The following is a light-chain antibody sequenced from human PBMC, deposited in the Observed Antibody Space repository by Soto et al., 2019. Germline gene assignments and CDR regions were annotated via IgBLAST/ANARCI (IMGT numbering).Light chain of an antibody. CDR2: ATS. CDR3: QNFGYTQWT. Sequence: ELVLTQSPGTLSLSPGERAALSCRASQIGSGNYLSWYQQKPGQAPRLLIYATSTRAPGIPDRFSGSGSGTDFSITLNRLAPEESAVYFCQNFGYTQWTFVRGTKVDI. CDR1: QIGSGNY. V-gene: IGKV3-20*01. J-gene: IGKJ1*01.